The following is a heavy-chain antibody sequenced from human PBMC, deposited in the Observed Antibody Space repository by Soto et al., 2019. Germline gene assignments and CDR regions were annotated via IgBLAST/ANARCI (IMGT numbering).Heavy chain of an antibody. CDR2: IIPIFGTA. CDR3: AREMLSSVWYGHAFDI. J-gene: IGHJ3*02. Sequence: QVQLVQSGAEVKKPGSSVKVSCKASGGTFSSYAISWVRQAPGQGLEWMVGIIPIFGTANYAQKFQGRVTITADESTSTAYMELRSLRSEDTAVYYCAREMLSSVWYGHAFDIWGQGPMVTVSS. V-gene: IGHV1-69*01. CDR1: GGTFSSYA. D-gene: IGHD6-19*01.